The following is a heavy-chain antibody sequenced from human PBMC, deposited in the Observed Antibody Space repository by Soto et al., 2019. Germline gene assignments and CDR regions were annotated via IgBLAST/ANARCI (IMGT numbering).Heavy chain of an antibody. CDR3: ARDGSSFDY. CDR1: GFTFSIYA. Sequence: GGSLRLACASSGFTFSIYAMHWVRRAPGKGLEWVAVISYDGSNKYYADSVKGRFTISRDNSKNTLYLQMNSLRAEDTAVYYCARDGSSFDYWGQGTLVTVSS. V-gene: IGHV3-30-3*01. J-gene: IGHJ4*02. CDR2: ISYDGSNK.